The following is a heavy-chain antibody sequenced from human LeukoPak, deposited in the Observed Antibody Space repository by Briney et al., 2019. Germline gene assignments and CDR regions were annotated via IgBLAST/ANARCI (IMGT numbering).Heavy chain of an antibody. D-gene: IGHD5-12*01. CDR3: ARDSGYDAMEFDY. J-gene: IGHJ4*02. CDR1: GGSISSGGYY. V-gene: IGHV4-31*03. CDR2: IYYSGST. Sequence: PSQTLSPTCTVSGGSISSGGYYWSWIRQHPGKGLEWIGYIYYSGSTYYNPSLKSRVTISVDTSKNQFSLKLSSVTAADTAVYYCARDSGYDAMEFDYWGQGTLVTVSS.